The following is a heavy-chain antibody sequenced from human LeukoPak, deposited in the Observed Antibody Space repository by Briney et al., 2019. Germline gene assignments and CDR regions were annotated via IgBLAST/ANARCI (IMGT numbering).Heavy chain of an antibody. CDR1: GYTFTSYA. D-gene: IGHD3-22*01. V-gene: IGHV7-4-1*02. J-gene: IGHJ4*02. Sequence: ASVKVSCTASGYTFTSYAMNWVRQAPGQGLEWMGWINTNTGNPTYAQGFTGRFVFSLDTSVSTAYLQISSLKAEDTAVYYCARDSPPPLYYYDSSGYYSSNYWGQGTLVTVSS. CDR2: INTNTGNP. CDR3: ARDSPPPLYYYDSSGYYSSNY.